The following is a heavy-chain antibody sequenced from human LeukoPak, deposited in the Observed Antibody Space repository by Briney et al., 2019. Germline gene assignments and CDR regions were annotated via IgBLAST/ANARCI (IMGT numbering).Heavy chain of an antibody. V-gene: IGHV1-18*01. J-gene: IGHJ4*02. CDR1: GYTFTSYG. CDR2: ISAYNGNT. Sequence: ASVTVSFTASGYTFTSYGISWVRQAPGQGLEWMGWISAYNGNTNYAQKLQGRVTMTTDTSTSTAYMELRSLRSDDTAVYYCARDPSLDYGDYVDYWGQGTLVTVSS. CDR3: ARDPSLDYGDYVDY. D-gene: IGHD4-17*01.